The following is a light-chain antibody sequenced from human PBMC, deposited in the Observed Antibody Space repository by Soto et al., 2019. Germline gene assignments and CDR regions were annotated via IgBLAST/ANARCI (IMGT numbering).Light chain of an antibody. CDR2: DVS. CDR3: CSYAGSFVV. V-gene: IGLV2-11*01. Sequence: SALTQPRSVSGSPGQSVTISCTGTSSDVGGYNYVSWYQQHPGKAPTLMIYDVSKRPSGVPDRFSGSKSGNTASLTISGLQAEDEADYYCCSYAGSFVVFGGGTKLTVL. CDR1: SSDVGGYNY. J-gene: IGLJ2*01.